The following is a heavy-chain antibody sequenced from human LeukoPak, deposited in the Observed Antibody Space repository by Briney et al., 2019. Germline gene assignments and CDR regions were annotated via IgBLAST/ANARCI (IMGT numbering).Heavy chain of an antibody. CDR2: ISWNSGSI. Sequence: SLRLSCAASGFTFDDYAMHWVRQAPGKGLEWVSGISWNSGSIGYADSVKGRFTISRDNAKNSLYLQMNSLRAGDTALYYCAKGQLLSYWGQGTLVTVSS. J-gene: IGHJ4*02. CDR1: GFTFDDYA. CDR3: AKGQLLSY. V-gene: IGHV3-9*01. D-gene: IGHD2-2*01.